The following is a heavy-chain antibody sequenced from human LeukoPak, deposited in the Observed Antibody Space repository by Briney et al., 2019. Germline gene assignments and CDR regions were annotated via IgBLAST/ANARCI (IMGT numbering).Heavy chain of an antibody. J-gene: IGHJ4*02. V-gene: IGHV1-3*01. CDR3: AISYYDFWSGYSPFDY. CDR1: GGTFSSYA. Sequence: GASVKVSCKASGGTFSSYAMHWVRQAPGQRLEWMGWINAGNGNTKYSQKFQGRVTITRDTSASTAYMELSSLRSEDTAVYYCAISYYDFWSGYSPFDYWGQGTLVTVSS. CDR2: INAGNGNT. D-gene: IGHD3-3*01.